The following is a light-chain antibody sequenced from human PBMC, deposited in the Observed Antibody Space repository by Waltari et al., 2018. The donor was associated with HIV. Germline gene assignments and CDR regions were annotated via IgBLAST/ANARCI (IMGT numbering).Light chain of an antibody. CDR3: AAWDDSLNGNV. CDR2: TNN. Sequence: QSVLTQPPSASGTPGQRVTISCSGTSPNIGPNTANWYQQLPGTAPKLLIYTNNQRPSGVPDRFSGSKSGTSASLAISGLQSEDEADYYCAAWDDSLNGNVFGPGTKVTVL. V-gene: IGLV1-44*01. J-gene: IGLJ1*01. CDR1: SPNIGPNT.